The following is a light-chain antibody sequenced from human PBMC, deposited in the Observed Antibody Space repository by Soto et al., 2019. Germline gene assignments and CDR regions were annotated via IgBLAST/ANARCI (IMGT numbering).Light chain of an antibody. CDR3: LQFGSSPT. CDR2: GAS. CDR1: QSVSSSY. Sequence: EIVLTQSPGTLSLSPGERATLSCRASQSVSSSYVAWYQQKPGQAPRLLIYGASSRATGMPDRFSGSGSGKDFTLTISRLEPEDFAVYFCLQFGSSPTFGGGTKVDIK. J-gene: IGKJ4*01. V-gene: IGKV3-20*01.